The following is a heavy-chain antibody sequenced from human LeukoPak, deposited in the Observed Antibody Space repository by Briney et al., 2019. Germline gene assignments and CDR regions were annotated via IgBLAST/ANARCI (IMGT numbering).Heavy chain of an antibody. CDR3: ARDRGTAAAGPDFDY. Sequence: PSETLSLTCAVYGGTFSGYYWSWIRQPPGKGLEWIGYIYYSGSTNYNPSLKSRVTISVDTSKNQLSLKLSSVPAADTAVYYCARDRGTAAAGPDFDYGGQGTLVTVSS. V-gene: IGHV4-59*01. J-gene: IGHJ4*02. CDR1: GGTFSGYY. CDR2: IYYSGST. D-gene: IGHD6-13*01.